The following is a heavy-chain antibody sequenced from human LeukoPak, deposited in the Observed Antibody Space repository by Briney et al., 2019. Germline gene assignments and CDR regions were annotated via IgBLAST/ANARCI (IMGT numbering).Heavy chain of an antibody. Sequence: PSETLSLTCTVSSGSISSSSYYWAWIRQPPGKGLEWIGSLHFSGSTYYNLSLKGRVTMSVDTSKNQFSLKMTSVTAADTAIFYCARTSRTSGTTLPGDAIDIWGQGTMVTVSS. CDR3: ARTSRTSGTTLPGDAIDI. J-gene: IGHJ3*02. D-gene: IGHD1-1*01. CDR1: SGSISSSSYY. CDR2: LHFSGST. V-gene: IGHV4-39*07.